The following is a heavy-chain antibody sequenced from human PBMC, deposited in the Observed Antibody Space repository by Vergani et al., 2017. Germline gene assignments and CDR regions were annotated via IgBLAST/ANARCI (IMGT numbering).Heavy chain of an antibody. Sequence: EVQLVESGGGLVQPGGSLRLSCAASGFTFSSYWMSWVRQAPGKGLEWVANIKQDGSEKYYVDSVKGRFTISRDNAKNSLYLQMNSLRAEDTAVYYCARDSRIGTYYYGSFDYWGQGTLVTVSS. V-gene: IGHV3-7*03. CDR1: GFTFSSYW. J-gene: IGHJ4*02. CDR3: ARDSRIGTYYYGSFDY. D-gene: IGHD3-10*01. CDR2: IKQDGSEK.